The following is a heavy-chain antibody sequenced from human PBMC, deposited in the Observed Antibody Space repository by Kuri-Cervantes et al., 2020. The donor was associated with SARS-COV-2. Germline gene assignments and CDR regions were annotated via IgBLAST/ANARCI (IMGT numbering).Heavy chain of an antibody. J-gene: IGHJ6*03. Sequence: GESLKISCAASGFTLSSYAMSWVRQAPGKGLEWVSAISGSGGSTYYADSVKGRLTISRDNSKNTLYLQMNSLRAEDTAVYYCARSGVSAATGYYYYYMDVWGKGTTVTVSS. V-gene: IGHV3-23*01. CDR2: ISGSGGST. D-gene: IGHD1-14*01. CDR3: ARSGVSAATGYYYYYMDV. CDR1: GFTLSSYA.